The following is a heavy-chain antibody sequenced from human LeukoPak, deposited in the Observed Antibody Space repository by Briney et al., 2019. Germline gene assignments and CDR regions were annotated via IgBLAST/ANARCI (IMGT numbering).Heavy chain of an antibody. CDR3: ARDSPRGYCSGGSCYAWFDP. CDR2: ISSSSSYI. J-gene: IGHJ5*02. CDR1: GFTFSSYS. D-gene: IGHD2-15*01. Sequence: GGSLRLSCAASGFTFSSYSMNWVRQAPGKGLEWVSSISSSSSYIYYADSVNGRFTISRDNAKNSLYLKMNSLRAEDTAVYYCARDSPRGYCSGGSCYAWFDPWGQGTLVTVSS. V-gene: IGHV3-21*01.